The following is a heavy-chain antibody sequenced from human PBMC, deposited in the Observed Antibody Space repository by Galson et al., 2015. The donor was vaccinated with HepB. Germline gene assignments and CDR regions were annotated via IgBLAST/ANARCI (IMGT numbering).Heavy chain of an antibody. D-gene: IGHD2-21*02. CDR2: IGSSSSTI. V-gene: IGHV3-48*04. CDR1: GFTFSSYS. CDR3: ARDLFRTRVVTATAGAFDI. J-gene: IGHJ3*02. Sequence: SLRLSCAASGFTFSSYSMNWVRQAPGKGLEWVSYIGSSSSTIYYADSVQGRFTISRDNAKNSLYLQMNSLRAEDTAVYYCARDLFRTRVVTATAGAFDIWGQGTMVTVSS.